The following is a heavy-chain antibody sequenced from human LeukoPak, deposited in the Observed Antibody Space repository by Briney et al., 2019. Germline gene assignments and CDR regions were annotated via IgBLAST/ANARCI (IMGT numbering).Heavy chain of an antibody. CDR3: AKPRSAESPFDY. CDR2: FSGSGGST. V-gene: IGHV3-23*01. D-gene: IGHD3-3*01. CDR1: GFTFSSYA. J-gene: IGHJ4*02. Sequence: GGSLRLSWEASGFTFSSYAMSWVRQAPGKGLEWVSGFSGSGGSTYYADSVQGRFTISRDNSKNTLYLQMNSLRAEDTAVYYCAKPRSAESPFDYWGQGTLVTVSS.